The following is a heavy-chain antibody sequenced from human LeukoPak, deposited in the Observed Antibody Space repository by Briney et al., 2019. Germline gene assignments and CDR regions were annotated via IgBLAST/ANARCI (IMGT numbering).Heavy chain of an antibody. CDR2: MNPNSGNT. Sequence: ASVKVSCKASGYTFTSYGINWVRQATGQGLEWMGWMNPNSGNTGYAQKFQGRVTMTRNTSINTAYMELSSLRSKDTAVYYCASNGSGRQTLYYYYGMDVWGQGTTVTVSS. CDR3: ASNGSGRQTLYYYYGMDV. D-gene: IGHD3-10*01. V-gene: IGHV1-8*02. J-gene: IGHJ6*02. CDR1: GYTFTSYG.